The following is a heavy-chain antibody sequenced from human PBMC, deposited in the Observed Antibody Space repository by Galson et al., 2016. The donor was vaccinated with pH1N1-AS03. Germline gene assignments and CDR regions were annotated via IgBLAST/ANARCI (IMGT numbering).Heavy chain of an antibody. Sequence: SLRLSCAASGFSFNSYAMQWVRQAPGEGLEWVSGIRGNGDSTYYADSVKGRFTISRDNSKDMFYLQMTSLRAEDTAVYYCARTFPGRVVVVAAAMQEGPDYWGQGTLVTVSS. V-gene: IGHV3-23*01. CDR2: IRGNGDST. CDR3: ARTFPGRVVVVAAAMQEGPDY. J-gene: IGHJ4*02. D-gene: IGHD2-2*01. CDR1: GFSFNSYA.